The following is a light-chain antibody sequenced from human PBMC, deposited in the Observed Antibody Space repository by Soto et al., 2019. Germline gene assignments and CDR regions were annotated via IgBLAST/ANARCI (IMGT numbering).Light chain of an antibody. Sequence: DIQLTQSQSFLSASVGDRVNITCRASQGISSYLAWYQQKPRKAPKLLLYAASTLQSGVPSRFSGSGSGTEFTLTTSSLQPEDFATYYCQQLNSYPPITFGHGTKLEIK. CDR3: QQLNSYPPIT. V-gene: IGKV1-9*01. J-gene: IGKJ5*01. CDR1: QGISSY. CDR2: AAS.